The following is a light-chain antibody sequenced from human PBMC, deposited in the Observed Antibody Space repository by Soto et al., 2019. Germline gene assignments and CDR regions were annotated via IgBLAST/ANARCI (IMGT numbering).Light chain of an antibody. CDR1: QGISSY. J-gene: IGKJ3*01. CDR3: QQYNSYPVT. V-gene: IGKV1-16*02. Sequence: IQLTQSPSSLSASVGDRVTITCRASQGISSYLAWYQHKPGKAPNLLISAASSLQSGVPSKFSGSGSGTDFTLTISSLQPEDFATYYCQQYNSYPVTFGPGTKVDIK. CDR2: AAS.